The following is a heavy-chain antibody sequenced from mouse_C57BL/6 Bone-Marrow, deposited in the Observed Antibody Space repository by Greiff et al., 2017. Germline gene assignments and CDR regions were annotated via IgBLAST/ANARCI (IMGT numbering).Heavy chain of an antibody. CDR1: GYAFTNYL. J-gene: IGHJ3*01. D-gene: IGHD2-12*01. Sequence: VQLQQSGAELVRPGTSVKVSCKASGYAFTNYLIEWVKQRPGQGLEWIGVINPGSGGTNYNEKFKGKATLTADKSSSTAYMQLSSLTSEDSAVYVCATSYDGAYWGQGTLVTVSA. CDR2: INPGSGGT. CDR3: ATSYDGAY. V-gene: IGHV1-54*01.